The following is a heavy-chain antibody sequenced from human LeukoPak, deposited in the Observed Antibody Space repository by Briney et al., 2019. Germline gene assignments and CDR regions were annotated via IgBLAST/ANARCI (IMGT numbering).Heavy chain of an antibody. Sequence: TGGSLRLSCAASGFTFSSYEMNWVRQAPGKGLEWVSYISSSGSTIYYADSVEGRFTISRDNAKNSLYLQMNSLRAEDTAVYYCAKDRCSNGIGCYYYYMEVWGKGTTVTISS. V-gene: IGHV3-48*03. J-gene: IGHJ6*03. CDR2: ISSSGSTI. D-gene: IGHD2-8*01. CDR3: AKDRCSNGIGCYYYYMEV. CDR1: GFTFSSYE.